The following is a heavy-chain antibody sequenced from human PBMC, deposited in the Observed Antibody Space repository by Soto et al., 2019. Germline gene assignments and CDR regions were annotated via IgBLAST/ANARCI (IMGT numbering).Heavy chain of an antibody. CDR1: GFTFSSYG. Sequence: GGSLRLSCAASGFTFSSYGMNWVRQAPGKGLEWLSYISSSSSTIYYADSVEGRFTISGDNAKNSLYLQMNSLRDEDTAVYYCARDEITILGRHYYGMGVWGQGTTVTVSS. CDR3: ARDEITILGRHYYGMGV. D-gene: IGHD3-3*01. V-gene: IGHV3-48*02. CDR2: ISSSSSTI. J-gene: IGHJ6*02.